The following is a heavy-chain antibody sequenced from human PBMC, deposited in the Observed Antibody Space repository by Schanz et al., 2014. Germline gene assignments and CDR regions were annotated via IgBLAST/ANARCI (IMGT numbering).Heavy chain of an antibody. CDR3: ARDAADFYDSLTEDDY. CDR1: GYTFTSYG. J-gene: IGHJ4*02. Sequence: QVQLVQSGAEVKKPGASVKVSCKASGYTFTSYGISWVRQAPGQGLEWMGWISAYNGNTKYPQKLQGRVTMTTDTATSTAYMELRSLRSDDTGVYYCARDAADFYDSLTEDDYWGQGTLVTVSS. CDR2: ISAYNGNT. D-gene: IGHD3-9*01. V-gene: IGHV1-18*01.